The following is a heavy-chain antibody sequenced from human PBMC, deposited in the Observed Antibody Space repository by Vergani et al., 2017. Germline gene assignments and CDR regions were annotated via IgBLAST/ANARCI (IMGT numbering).Heavy chain of an antibody. Sequence: QVQLLESGGGVVQRGGSLRLSCATSGFTLSNYDMQWVRQGPGKGLEFVAFIQFDGSNQYYAASVKGRFTLSRDFCKNTLYLQMNSLRTDDTATYYCAKHFRGWGIDYWGQGTQVIVSS. CDR3: AKHFRGWGIDY. D-gene: IGHD3-16*01. CDR2: IQFDGSNQ. CDR1: GFTLSNYD. V-gene: IGHV3-30*02. J-gene: IGHJ4*02.